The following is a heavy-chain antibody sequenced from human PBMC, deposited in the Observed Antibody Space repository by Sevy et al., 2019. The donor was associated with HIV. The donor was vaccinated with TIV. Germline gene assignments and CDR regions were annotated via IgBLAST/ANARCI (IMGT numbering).Heavy chain of an antibody. D-gene: IGHD3-10*01. CDR1: GFTFSTYS. V-gene: IGHV3-48*01. CDR3: ARVSSTGRYGMDV. J-gene: IGHJ6*02. CDR2: ISSSSSTI. Sequence: GGSLRLSCAASGFTFSTYSMNWVRQAPGKGLEWVSYISSSSSTIYYADSVRGRFTISRDNAKNSLYLQMNSLRADDTAVYYCARVSSTGRYGMDVWGQGTTVTVSS.